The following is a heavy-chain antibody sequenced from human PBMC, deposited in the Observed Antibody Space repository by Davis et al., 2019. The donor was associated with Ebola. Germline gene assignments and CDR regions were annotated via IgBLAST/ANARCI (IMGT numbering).Heavy chain of an antibody. J-gene: IGHJ4*02. D-gene: IGHD2-2*01. Sequence: GESLKISCEASGLNFNTYAMNWVRQAPGKGLEWISRVTSGGSKTFYADSVKGRFTISRNNTRDSEYLQMDRRGIDDTAVYYCATDWGLGYCSTSTCSVVGWGQGTLVTVSS. CDR3: ATDWGLGYCSTSTCSVVG. CDR1: GLNFNTYA. CDR2: VTSGGSKT. V-gene: IGHV3-48*03.